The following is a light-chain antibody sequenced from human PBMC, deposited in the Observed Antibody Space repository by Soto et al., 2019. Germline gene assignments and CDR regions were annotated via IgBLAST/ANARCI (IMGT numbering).Light chain of an antibody. J-gene: IGKJ5*01. CDR1: QSVSSGY. Sequence: EIVLTQSPDTLSLSPGERATLSCRASQSVSSGYLAWYQQKPGQAPRLLIYGASSRATGIPDRFSGSGSGRDFTLTISRLEPEDFAVFYCQQYSRSVTFGQGTRLEIK. CDR3: QQYSRSVT. CDR2: GAS. V-gene: IGKV3-20*01.